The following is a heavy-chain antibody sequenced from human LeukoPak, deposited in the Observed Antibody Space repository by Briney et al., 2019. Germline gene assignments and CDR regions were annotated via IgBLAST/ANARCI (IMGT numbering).Heavy chain of an antibody. CDR2: IYYSGST. D-gene: IGHD6-13*01. Sequence: PSETLSLTCTVSGGSISSNSYYWGWIRQPPGKGLEWIGSIYYSGSTYYNPSLKSRVTISVDTSKNQFSLKLSSVTAADTAVYYCARRGSSWEFTYYFGYWGQGTLVTVSS. CDR3: ARRGSSWEFTYYFGY. V-gene: IGHV4-39*01. J-gene: IGHJ4*02. CDR1: GGSISSNSYY.